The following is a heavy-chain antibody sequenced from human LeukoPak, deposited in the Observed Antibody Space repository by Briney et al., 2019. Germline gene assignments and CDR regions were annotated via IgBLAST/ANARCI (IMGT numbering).Heavy chain of an antibody. J-gene: IGHJ5*02. Sequence: GASVKVSCKASGYTFTSYDINWVRQATGQGLEWMRWMNPNSGNTGYAQKFQGRVTMTRNTSISTAYMELSSLRSEDTAVYYCARALTYYYDSSADWFDPWGQGTLVTVSS. V-gene: IGHV1-8*01. D-gene: IGHD3-22*01. CDR1: GYTFTSYD. CDR2: MNPNSGNT. CDR3: ARALTYYYDSSADWFDP.